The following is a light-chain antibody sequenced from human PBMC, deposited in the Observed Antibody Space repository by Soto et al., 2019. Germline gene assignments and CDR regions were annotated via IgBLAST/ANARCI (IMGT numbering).Light chain of an antibody. J-gene: IGLJ7*01. CDR1: SGHSSYA. CDR2: LNSDGSH. CDR3: QTWGTGIQAV. V-gene: IGLV4-69*01. Sequence: QLVLTQSPSASASLGASVKLTCTLISGHSSYAIAWHQQQPEKGPRYLMKLNSDGSHSKGDGIPDRFSGSSSGAERYLTISSLQSEDEADYYCQTWGTGIQAVFGGGTQLTVL.